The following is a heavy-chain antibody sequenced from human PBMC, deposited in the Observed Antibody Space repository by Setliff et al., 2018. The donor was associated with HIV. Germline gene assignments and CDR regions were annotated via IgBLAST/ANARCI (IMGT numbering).Heavy chain of an antibody. D-gene: IGHD2-21*02. CDR1: GGSVTSYL. CDR2: IYYTGIT. Sequence: PSETLSLTCSISGGSVTSYLWHWFRQPPGKGLEWIGYIYYTGITDNNPSLEGRVTISVDTSKNQVSLRLKSVATADTAVYYCARELYGGNSRPFDYWGQGALVTVPS. V-gene: IGHV4-59*02. J-gene: IGHJ4*02. CDR3: ARELYGGNSRPFDY.